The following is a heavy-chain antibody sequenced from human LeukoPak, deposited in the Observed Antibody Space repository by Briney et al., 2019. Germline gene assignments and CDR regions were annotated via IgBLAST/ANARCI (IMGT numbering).Heavy chain of an antibody. CDR1: GFTFTSSA. D-gene: IGHD6-19*01. Sequence: ASVKVSCKASGFTFTSSAMQWVRQARGQRLEWIGWIVVGSGNTNYAQKFQERVTITSDMSTSTDYMELSSLRSEDTAVYYCAAGPVRGGYYYMDVWGKGTTVTVSS. CDR3: AAGPVRGGYYYMDV. V-gene: IGHV1-58*02. CDR2: IVVGSGNT. J-gene: IGHJ6*03.